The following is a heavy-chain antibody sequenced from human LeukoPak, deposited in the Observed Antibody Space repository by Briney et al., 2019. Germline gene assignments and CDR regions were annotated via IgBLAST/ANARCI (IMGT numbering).Heavy chain of an antibody. D-gene: IGHD2-2*01. J-gene: IGHJ5*02. CDR2: IYYSGST. V-gene: IGHV4-59*01. CDR1: GGSISSYY. CDR3: ARGCSSTSCYNWFDP. Sequence: PSETLSLTCTVSGGSISSYYWSWIRQPPGKGLEWIGYIYYSGSTNYNPSLKSRVTISVDTPKNQFSLKLSSVTAADTAVYYCARGCSSTSCYNWFDPWGQGTLVTVSS.